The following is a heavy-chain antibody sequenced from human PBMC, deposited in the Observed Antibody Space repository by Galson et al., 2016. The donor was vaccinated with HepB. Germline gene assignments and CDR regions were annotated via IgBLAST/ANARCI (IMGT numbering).Heavy chain of an antibody. J-gene: IGHJ4*02. D-gene: IGHD2-2*01. V-gene: IGHV3-23*01. CDR3: AKVGPSCSSTRCSDYDFDY. Sequence: SLRLSCAASGFTFSDYYMTWIRQAPGKGLEWVAAVSGSAAGTEYGITTDYADSVKGRFTISRDNSKNTLYLQMNSLRAEDTAVYYCAKVGPSCSSTRCSDYDFDYWGQGTLVTVSS. CDR2: VSGSAAGTEYGITT. CDR1: GFTFSDYY.